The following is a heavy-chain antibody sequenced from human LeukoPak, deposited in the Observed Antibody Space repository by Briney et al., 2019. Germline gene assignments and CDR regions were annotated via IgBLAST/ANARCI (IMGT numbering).Heavy chain of an antibody. V-gene: IGHV3-48*04. Sequence: PGGSLRLSCAASGFTFSSYSMNWVRQAPGKGLEWVSYISSSSTIYYADSVKGRFTISRDNAKNSLYLQMNSLRAEDTAVYYCARDKEYYDFWSGSYYYYMDVWGKGTTVTVSS. D-gene: IGHD3-3*01. CDR1: GFTFSSYS. J-gene: IGHJ6*03. CDR3: ARDKEYYDFWSGSYYYYMDV. CDR2: ISSSSTI.